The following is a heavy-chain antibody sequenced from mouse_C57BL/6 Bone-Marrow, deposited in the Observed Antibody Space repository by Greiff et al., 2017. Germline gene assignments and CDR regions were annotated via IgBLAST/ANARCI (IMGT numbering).Heavy chain of an antibody. CDR2: SRNKANDYTT. CDR1: GFTFSDFY. Sequence: EVNVVESGGGLVQSGRSLRLSCATSGFTFSDFYMEWVRQAPGKGLEWIAASRNKANDYTTEYSASVKGRFIVSRDTSQSILYLQMNALRAEDTAIYYCARDPYAMDYWGQGTSVTVSS. V-gene: IGHV7-1*01. J-gene: IGHJ4*01. CDR3: ARDPYAMDY.